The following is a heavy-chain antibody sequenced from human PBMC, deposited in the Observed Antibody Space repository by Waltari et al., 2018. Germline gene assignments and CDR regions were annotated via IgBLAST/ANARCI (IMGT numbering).Heavy chain of an antibody. Sequence: QVQLQESGPRLVKPSETLSLTCAVSGYSISSGYYWGWIRQPPGKGLEWIGSIYHSGSTYYNPSPKSRVTISVDTSKNQFSLKLSSVTAADTAVYYCARPYGSGSYRFPWYFDLWGRGTLVTVSS. CDR1: GYSISSGYY. V-gene: IGHV4-38-2*01. J-gene: IGHJ2*01. CDR2: IYHSGST. D-gene: IGHD3-10*01. CDR3: ARPYGSGSYRFPWYFDL.